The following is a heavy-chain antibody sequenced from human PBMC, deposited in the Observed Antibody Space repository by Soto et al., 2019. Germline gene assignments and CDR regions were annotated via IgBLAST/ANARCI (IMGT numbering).Heavy chain of an antibody. CDR2: INVGTGNT. CDR3: ARNAPGVTGNFDY. D-gene: IGHD1-20*01. V-gene: IGHV1-3*01. Sequence: GASVKVSCKASGYTFTSYAMHWVRQAPGPRLEWMGWINVGTGNTKYSQNFQGRVTITRDTSASTAYMELSSLRSEDTAVYYCARNAPGVTGNFDYWGQGTLVTVSS. J-gene: IGHJ4*02. CDR1: GYTFTSYA.